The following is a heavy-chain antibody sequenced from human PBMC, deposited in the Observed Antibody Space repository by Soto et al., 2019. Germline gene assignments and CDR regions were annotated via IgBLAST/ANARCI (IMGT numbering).Heavy chain of an antibody. D-gene: IGHD6-19*01. CDR1: AFSFTSDE. Sequence: GGSLRLSCAVSAFSFTSDEMNWVRQAPGKGLEWVAYISTSGNTIYYADSVKGRFTISRDNAKNSLYLQMNSLRVEDTAVYYCVRDRYSSGWFGDFWGQGTPVTVSS. CDR3: VRDRYSSGWFGDF. V-gene: IGHV3-48*03. CDR2: ISTSGNTI. J-gene: IGHJ4*02.